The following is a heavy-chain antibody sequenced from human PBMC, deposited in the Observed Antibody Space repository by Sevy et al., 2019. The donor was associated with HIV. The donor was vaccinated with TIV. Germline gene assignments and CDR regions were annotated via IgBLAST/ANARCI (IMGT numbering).Heavy chain of an antibody. CDR1: GHTFSGNY. D-gene: IGHD5-12*01. V-gene: IGHV1-2*02. J-gene: IGHJ4*02. Sequence: ASVKVSCKASGHTFSGNYIQWVRQAPGQGLEWLGWINSNSGAISYAQKFQDRVTMTRDTSTTTAYMELSRLRSDDTAVYYCANEYSYDYWGQGTLVTVSS. CDR3: ANEYSYDY. CDR2: INSNSGAI.